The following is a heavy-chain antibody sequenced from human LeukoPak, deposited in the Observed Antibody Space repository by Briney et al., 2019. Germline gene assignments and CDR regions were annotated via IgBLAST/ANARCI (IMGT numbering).Heavy chain of an antibody. J-gene: IGHJ4*02. D-gene: IGHD3-10*01. Sequence: PGGSLRLSCAASGFVVSSNYMNWVRQAPGKGLEWVANIKQDGSEKYYVDSVKGRFTISRDNAKNSLYLQMNSLRAEDTAVYYCARDSGWFGELPSGYFDYWGQGTLVTVSS. CDR1: GFVVSSNY. V-gene: IGHV3-7*01. CDR3: ARDSGWFGELPSGYFDY. CDR2: IKQDGSEK.